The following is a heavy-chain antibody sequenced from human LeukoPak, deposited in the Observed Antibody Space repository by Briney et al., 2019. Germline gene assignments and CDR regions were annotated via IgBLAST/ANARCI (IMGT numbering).Heavy chain of an antibody. J-gene: IGHJ4*02. D-gene: IGHD6-13*01. CDR1: GFTFSNYG. V-gene: IGHV3-30*02. CDR2: IQYDGSNK. Sequence: GGSLILSCAASGFTFSNYGMHWVRQAPGKGLEWVAFIQYDGSNKYYADSVKGRFTISRDNSKNTLDLQLNSLRPEDTAMYYCAKDSSPRWHFDYCGQGTLVTVSS. CDR3: AKDSSPRWHFDY.